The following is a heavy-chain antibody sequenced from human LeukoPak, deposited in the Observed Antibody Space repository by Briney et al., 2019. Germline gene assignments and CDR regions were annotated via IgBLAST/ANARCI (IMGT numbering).Heavy chain of an antibody. J-gene: IGHJ5*02. CDR2: INAGSGNT. CDR3: ARGRDCSGGSCYRWWFDP. CDR1: GYTFTSYA. V-gene: IGHV1-3*01. D-gene: IGHD2-15*01. Sequence: ASVKVSCKASGYTFTSYAMHWVRQAPGQRLEWMGWINAGSGNTKYSQKFQGRVTITRDTSASTAYMELSSLRSEDTAVYYCARGRDCSGGSCYRWWFDPWGQGTLVTVSS.